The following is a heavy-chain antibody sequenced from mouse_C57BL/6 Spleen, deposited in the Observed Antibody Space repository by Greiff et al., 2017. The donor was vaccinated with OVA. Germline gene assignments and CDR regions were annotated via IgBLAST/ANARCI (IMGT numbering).Heavy chain of an antibody. Sequence: VQLVESGAELVRPGASVKLSCKASGYTFTDYYINWVKQRPGQGLEWIARFYPGSGNTYYNEKFKGKATLTAEKSSSTAYMQLSSLTSEDSAFYFCAREYDWYFDVWGTGTTVTVSS. CDR2: FYPGSGNT. CDR3: AREYDWYFDV. CDR1: GYTFTDYY. D-gene: IGHD5-2*01. J-gene: IGHJ1*03. V-gene: IGHV1-76*01.